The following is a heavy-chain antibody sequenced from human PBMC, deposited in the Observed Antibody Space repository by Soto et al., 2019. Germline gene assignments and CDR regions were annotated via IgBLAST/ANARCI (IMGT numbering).Heavy chain of an antibody. V-gene: IGHV4-34*01. CDR1: GGSFSGYY. CDR3: ARGPLAARADNWFDP. J-gene: IGHJ5*02. Sequence: SETLSLTCAVYGGSFSGYYWSWIRQPPGKGLEWIGEINHSGSTNYNPSLKSRGTISVDTSKHQFSLKLSSVTAADTAVYYCARGPLAARADNWFDPWGQGTLVTVSS. CDR2: INHSGST. D-gene: IGHD6-6*01.